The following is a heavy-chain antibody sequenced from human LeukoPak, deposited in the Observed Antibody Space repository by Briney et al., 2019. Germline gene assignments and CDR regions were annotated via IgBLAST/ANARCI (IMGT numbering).Heavy chain of an antibody. Sequence: PGGSLRLSCAASGFTFSSYEMNWVRQAPGKGLEWVSSIDSSSSYIYYADSVKGRFTISRDNAKNSLYLQMSSLRAEDTAVYYCARDRVIVASERFDYWGQGTLVTVSS. CDR2: IDSSSSYI. J-gene: IGHJ4*02. V-gene: IGHV3-21*01. CDR3: ARDRVIVASERFDY. D-gene: IGHD5-12*01. CDR1: GFTFSSYE.